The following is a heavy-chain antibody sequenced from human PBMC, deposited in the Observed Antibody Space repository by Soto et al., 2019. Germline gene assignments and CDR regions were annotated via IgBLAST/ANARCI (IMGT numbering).Heavy chain of an antibody. CDR3: SRGTSFDFDDNAYYAH. Sequence: PGGSLRLSCAASGFTFSNYWMSWVRQAPGQGLEWVASIKKDGSEKYYVDSVKDRFTISRDNTKNTLYLQMNSLRAEDTAMYYCSRGTSFDFDDNAYYAHWGQGTLVTVSS. D-gene: IGHD3-22*01. CDR1: GFTFSNYW. CDR2: IKKDGSEK. V-gene: IGHV3-7*03. J-gene: IGHJ4*02.